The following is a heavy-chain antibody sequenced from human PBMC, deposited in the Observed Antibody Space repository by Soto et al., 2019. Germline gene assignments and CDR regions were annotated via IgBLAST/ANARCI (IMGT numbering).Heavy chain of an antibody. Sequence: PGGSLRLSCAASGFTFSSYAMSWVRQAPGKGLEWVSAISGSGGSTYYADYVKGRFTISRDNSKNTLYLQMNSLRAEDTAVYYCAGVIVLVPAAIDAFDIWGQGTMVTVSS. V-gene: IGHV3-23*01. CDR2: ISGSGGST. J-gene: IGHJ3*02. CDR1: GFTFSSYA. D-gene: IGHD2-2*01. CDR3: AGVIVLVPAAIDAFDI.